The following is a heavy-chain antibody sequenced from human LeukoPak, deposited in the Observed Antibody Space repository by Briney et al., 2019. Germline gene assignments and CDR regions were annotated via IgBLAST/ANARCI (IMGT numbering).Heavy chain of an antibody. V-gene: IGHV3-21*01. CDR3: ARISVAYCGGDCYSGFDP. CDR2: ISSSSSYI. CDR1: GFTFSSYS. J-gene: IGHJ5*02. Sequence: GGSLRLSCAASGFTFSSYSMNWVRQAPGKGLEWVSSISSSSSYIYYADSVKGRFTISRDNAKNSLYLQMNSLRAEDTAVNYCARISVAYCGGDCYSGFDPWGQGTLVTVSS. D-gene: IGHD2-21*02.